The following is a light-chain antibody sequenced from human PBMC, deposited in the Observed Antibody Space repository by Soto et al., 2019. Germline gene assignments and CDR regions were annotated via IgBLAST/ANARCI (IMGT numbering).Light chain of an antibody. J-gene: IGKJ4*01. CDR3: QQYYNLPLT. CDR2: DAS. V-gene: IGKV3-20*01. CDR1: QTVRNNY. Sequence: EFVLTQSPGTLSLSPGERATLSCRASQTVRNNYLAWYQQKPGQPPRLLIYDASSRATGIPDRFSGGGSGTDFTLTISSLQVEDVAVYYCQQYYNLPLTFGGGTKVDIK.